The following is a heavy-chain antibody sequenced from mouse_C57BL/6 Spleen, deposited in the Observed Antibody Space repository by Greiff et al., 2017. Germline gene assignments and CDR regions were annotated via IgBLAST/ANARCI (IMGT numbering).Heavy chain of an antibody. Sequence: VQLQQPGAELVKPGASVKLSCKASGYTFTSYWMQWVKQRPGQGLEWIGEIDPSDSYTNYNQKFKGKATLTVDTSSSTAYMQLSSLTSEDSAVYYCANWDVWFAYWGQGTLVTVSA. CDR2: IDPSDSYT. CDR1: GYTFTSYW. J-gene: IGHJ3*01. V-gene: IGHV1-50*01. CDR3: ANWDVWFAY. D-gene: IGHD4-1*01.